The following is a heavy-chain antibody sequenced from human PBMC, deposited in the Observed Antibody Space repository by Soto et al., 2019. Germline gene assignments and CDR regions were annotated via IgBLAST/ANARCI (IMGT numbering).Heavy chain of an antibody. D-gene: IGHD3-16*01. J-gene: IGHJ3*02. CDR1: GFTFSSYW. Sequence: GGSLRLSCAASGFTFSSYWMHWVRQAPGKGLVWVSRINSDGSSTSYADSVKGRFTISRDNAKNTLYLQMNSLRAEDTAVYYCARESPTRGGGAFDIWGQGTMVTVSS. CDR2: INSDGSST. CDR3: ARESPTRGGGAFDI. V-gene: IGHV3-74*01.